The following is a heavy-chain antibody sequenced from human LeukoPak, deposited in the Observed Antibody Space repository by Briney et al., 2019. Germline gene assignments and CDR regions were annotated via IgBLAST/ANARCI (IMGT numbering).Heavy chain of an antibody. CDR2: IYCSGST. D-gene: IGHD6-19*01. Sequence: PSETLSLTCTVSGGSISSYYWSWIRQPPGKGLEWIGYIYCSGSTNYNPSLKSRVTISVDTSKNQFSLKLSSVTAADTAVYYCARLQWLAYYFDYWGQGTLVTVSS. CDR1: GGSISSYY. J-gene: IGHJ4*02. V-gene: IGHV4-59*01. CDR3: ARLQWLAYYFDY.